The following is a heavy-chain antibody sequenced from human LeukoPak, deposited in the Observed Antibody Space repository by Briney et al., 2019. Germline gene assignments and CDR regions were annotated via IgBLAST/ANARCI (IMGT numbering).Heavy chain of an antibody. Sequence: GGSLRLSCVASGFTFSSYWMSWVRQAPGKGLEWVANINQDGSEKYDVDSAKGRFTISRDNAKNSLYLQMNSLRVEDTAMYYCSRGGGGDGSGWSTTDYWGQGTLVTISS. V-gene: IGHV3-7*01. CDR2: INQDGSEK. J-gene: IGHJ4*02. D-gene: IGHD6-19*01. CDR1: GFTFSSYW. CDR3: SRGGGGDGSGWSTTDY.